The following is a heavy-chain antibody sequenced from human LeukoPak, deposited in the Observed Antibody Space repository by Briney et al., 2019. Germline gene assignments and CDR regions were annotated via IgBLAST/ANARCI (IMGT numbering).Heavy chain of an antibody. V-gene: IGHV1-69*05. Sequence: GASVKVSCKASGGTFSSYAISWVRQAPGQGLEWMGRIIPIFGTANYAQKFQGRVTITTDESTSTAYMELSSLRSEDTAVYYCAREDIVAHEIDYWGQGTLVTVSS. CDR1: GGTFSSYA. CDR2: IIPIFGTA. J-gene: IGHJ4*02. CDR3: AREDIVAHEIDY. D-gene: IGHD5-12*01.